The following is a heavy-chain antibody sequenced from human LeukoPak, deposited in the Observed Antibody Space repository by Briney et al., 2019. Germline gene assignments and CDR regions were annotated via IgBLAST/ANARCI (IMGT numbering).Heavy chain of an antibody. D-gene: IGHD3-10*01. CDR2: IWFDGSEK. CDR1: GFTFRSYG. CDR3: AKDYRTGNHYNPPPTF. J-gene: IGHJ4*02. V-gene: IGHV3-33*03. Sequence: GGSLRLSCAASGFTFRSYGMHWVRQAPGKGLEWVAVIWFDGSEKHYADSVKGRFTISRDNSKNTLYLEMNNLRVEDTAVYYCAKDYRTGNHYNPPPTFWGQGTLVTVSS.